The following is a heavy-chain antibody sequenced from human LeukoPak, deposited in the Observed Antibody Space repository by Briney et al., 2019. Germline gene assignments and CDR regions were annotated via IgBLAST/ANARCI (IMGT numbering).Heavy chain of an antibody. CDR3: ARARIAAPLLDY. Sequence: GGSLRLSCAASGFAFSNYEMNWVRQTPGKGLEWVSYISDHGKSRNYVDSVKGRFTISRDNAKNSLYLQMSSLRVEDTAVYFCARARIAAPLLDYWGQGTLVTVSS. V-gene: IGHV3-48*03. J-gene: IGHJ4*02. D-gene: IGHD6-13*01. CDR2: ISDHGKSR. CDR1: GFAFSNYE.